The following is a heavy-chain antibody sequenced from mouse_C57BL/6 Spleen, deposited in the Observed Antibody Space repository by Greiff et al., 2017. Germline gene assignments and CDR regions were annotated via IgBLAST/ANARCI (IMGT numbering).Heavy chain of an antibody. CDR2: IYPGSGDT. CDR1: GYAFTSYG. V-gene: IGHV1-81*01. D-gene: IGHD2-3*01. J-gene: IGHJ3*01. Sequence: QVQLQQSGAELVRPGASVKLSCKASGYAFTSYGINWVKQRPGQGLEWIGQIYPGSGDTYYNGKFKGKATLTADKSSSTAYMQLSSLTSEDSAVYFCARKEYDDRFAYWGQGTLVTVSA. CDR3: ARKEYDDRFAY.